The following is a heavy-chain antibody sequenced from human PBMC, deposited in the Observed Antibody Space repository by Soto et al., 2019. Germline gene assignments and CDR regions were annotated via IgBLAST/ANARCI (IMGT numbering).Heavy chain of an antibody. J-gene: IGHJ4*02. CDR2: INHSGST. V-gene: IGHV4-34*01. CDR3: ARGTTVTVDY. CDR1: GGSFSGYY. Sequence: QVQLQQWGAGLLKPSETLSLTCAVYGGSFSGYYWSWIRQPPGKGLEWIGEINHSGSTNYNPSLNLRVTISGDTSKNQFSLTLSSVTAADTAVYYCARGTTVTVDYWGQGTLVTVSS. D-gene: IGHD4-17*01.